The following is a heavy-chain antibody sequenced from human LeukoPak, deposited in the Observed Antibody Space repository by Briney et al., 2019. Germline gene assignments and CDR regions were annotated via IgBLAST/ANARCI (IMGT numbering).Heavy chain of an antibody. CDR1: GFTFSSYW. CDR3: ARGDFDDYGDYVDAFEF. Sequence: TGGSLRLSCAASGFTFSSYWMSWVRQAPGKGLEWVANIKPDGSEKYCAGSVKGRFTISRDNAKNSLYLQMNSLRAEDTAVYYCARGDFDDYGDYVDAFEFWGQGTMVTVSA. V-gene: IGHV3-7*01. J-gene: IGHJ3*01. D-gene: IGHD4-17*01. CDR2: IKPDGSEK.